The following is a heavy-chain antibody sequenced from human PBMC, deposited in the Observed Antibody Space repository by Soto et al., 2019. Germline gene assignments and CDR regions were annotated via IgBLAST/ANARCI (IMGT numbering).Heavy chain of an antibody. J-gene: IGHJ6*02. Sequence: PSETLSLTCTVSGGSISSGEYYWSWIRQPPGKGLEWIGYISYSGSTHYSPSLKSRVSITVDTSKNQFSLHLASVSAEDTAVYYCARTSLTIFGPSNDYYGMGVWRLGPTVTSP. CDR3: ARTSLTIFGPSNDYYGMGV. CDR1: GGSISSGEYY. D-gene: IGHD3-3*01. V-gene: IGHV4-30-4*01. CDR2: ISYSGST.